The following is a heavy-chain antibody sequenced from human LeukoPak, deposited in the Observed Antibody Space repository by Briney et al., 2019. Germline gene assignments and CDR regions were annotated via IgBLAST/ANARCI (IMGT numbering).Heavy chain of an antibody. V-gene: IGHV3-13*01. D-gene: IGHD6-19*01. Sequence: PGGSLRLSCAASGFTFIDHDMHWVRQVIGKGLEWVSAIGIRGDTHYLGSAKGGFTISRGNAESSLYLQLNSMRSDDNAGYYYSRGGIQVSGIDEFDYWGQGTLVTVSS. CDR3: SRGGIQVSGIDEFDY. CDR2: IGIRGDT. J-gene: IGHJ4*02. CDR1: GFTFIDHD.